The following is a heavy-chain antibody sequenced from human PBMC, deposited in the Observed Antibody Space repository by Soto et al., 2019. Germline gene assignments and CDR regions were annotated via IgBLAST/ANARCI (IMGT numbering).Heavy chain of an antibody. CDR2: IYYSGST. V-gene: IGHV4-39*01. CDR3: AKGGSGSYSNAFDI. D-gene: IGHD3-10*01. CDR1: GGSISSSSYY. Sequence: QLQLQESGPGLVKPSETLSLTCTVSGGSISSSSYYWGWMRQPPGKGLEWIGSIYYSGSTYYNPSLKSRVTISVDTSKNQFSLKLSSVNAADTAVYYCAKGGSGSYSNAFDIWGQGTMVTVSS. J-gene: IGHJ3*02.